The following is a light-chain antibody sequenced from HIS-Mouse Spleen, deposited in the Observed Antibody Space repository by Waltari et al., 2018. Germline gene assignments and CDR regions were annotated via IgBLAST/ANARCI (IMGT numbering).Light chain of an antibody. CDR3: QQYNSYIFT. CDR1: QSISSW. J-gene: IGKJ3*01. CDR2: KAS. V-gene: IGKV1-5*03. Sequence: DIQMTQSPSTLSASVGDRVTITCRASQSISSWSAWYQQKPGNAPKLLIYKASSLESGVPSRFSGSGSGTEFTLTISSLQPDDFATYYCQQYNSYIFTFGPGTKVDIK.